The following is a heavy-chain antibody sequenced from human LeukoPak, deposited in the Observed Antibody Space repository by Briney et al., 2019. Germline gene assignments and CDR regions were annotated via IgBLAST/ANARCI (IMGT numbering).Heavy chain of an antibody. V-gene: IGHV3-23*01. J-gene: IGHJ6*02. Sequence: GGSLRLSCAASGFTFSSYAMSWVRQAPGKGLEWVSVISGSGGSTYYADSVKGRFTISRDNAKNTLYLQMNSLRAEDTAVYYCARVGDSSGYYGYYYYYYGMDVWGQGTTVTVSS. CDR1: GFTFSSYA. CDR3: ARVGDSSGYYGYYYYYYGMDV. D-gene: IGHD3-22*01. CDR2: ISGSGGST.